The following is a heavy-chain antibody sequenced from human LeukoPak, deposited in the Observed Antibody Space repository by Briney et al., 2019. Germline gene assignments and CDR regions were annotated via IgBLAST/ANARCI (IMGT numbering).Heavy chain of an antibody. J-gene: IGHJ4*02. CDR3: TRAMDGYNFVNGY. V-gene: IGHV3-49*04. D-gene: IGHD5-24*01. Sequence: PGGSLRLSCTVSGFTFGDYAMNWVRQAPGKGLEWVGFIRSKTYGGTTQYDASVKGWFSVSRDDSKSVAYLQMNSLKTEDTAVYYCTRAMDGYNFVNGYWGQGTLVTVS. CDR2: IRSKTYGGTT. CDR1: GFTFGDYA.